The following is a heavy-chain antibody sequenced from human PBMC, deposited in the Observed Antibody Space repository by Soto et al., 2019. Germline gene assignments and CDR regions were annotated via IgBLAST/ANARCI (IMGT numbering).Heavy chain of an antibody. CDR3: ARDEAMITFGGVTEPFDY. Sequence: GGSLRLSCAASGFTFSSYGMHWVRQAPGKGLEWVAVIWYDGSNKYYADSVKGRFTISRDNSKDTLYLQMNSLRAEDTAVYYCARDEAMITFGGVTEPFDYWGQGTLVTVSS. CDR2: IWYDGSNK. V-gene: IGHV3-33*08. J-gene: IGHJ4*02. CDR1: GFTFSSYG. D-gene: IGHD3-16*01.